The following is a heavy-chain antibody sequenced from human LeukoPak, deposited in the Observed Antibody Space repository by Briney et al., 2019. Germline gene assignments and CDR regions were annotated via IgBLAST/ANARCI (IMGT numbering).Heavy chain of an antibody. CDR2: IYWDDDK. CDR3: AHSGSHWTPFFDY. V-gene: IGHV2-5*08. D-gene: IGHD1-1*01. J-gene: IGHJ4*02. Sequence: TLSLTCTVSGGSISSYYWSWIRQPPGKALEWLALIYWDDDKRYSPSLKSRLTITKDTSKNQVVLTMTNMDPVDTATYYCAHSGSHWTPFFDYWGQGTLVTVSS. CDR1: GGSISSYYW.